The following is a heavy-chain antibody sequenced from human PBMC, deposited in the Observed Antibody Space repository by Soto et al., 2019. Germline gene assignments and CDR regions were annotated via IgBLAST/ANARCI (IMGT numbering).Heavy chain of an antibody. CDR2: IGAYNGNT. Sequence: QAQLTQSGADVKKPGASVKVSCRASGYTYTSYGINWVRQAPGQGLEWMGWIGAYNGNTKYAKKFQGRVVMTTDTSKNPAYLEVGRLGTDDTAVYYCSATTCYHKGMEVRGPGTTVTVSS. D-gene: IGHD3-9*01. V-gene: IGHV1-18*01. J-gene: IGHJ6*02. CDR3: SATTCYHKGMEV. CDR1: GYTYTSYG.